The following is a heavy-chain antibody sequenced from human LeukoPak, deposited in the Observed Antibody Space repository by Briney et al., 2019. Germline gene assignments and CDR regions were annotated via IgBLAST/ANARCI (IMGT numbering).Heavy chain of an antibody. D-gene: IGHD3-10*01. J-gene: IGHJ4*02. V-gene: IGHV3-48*02. CDR2: ISSSGTTV. Sequence: GGSLRLSCAASGFTFSSYSMNWARQAPGKGLEWVSYISSSGTTVYYADSVKGRFTISRDNAKNSLYLQMNSLRDEDTAVYYCVMVRGVSFDYWGQGALVTVSS. CDR3: VMVRGVSFDY. CDR1: GFTFSSYS.